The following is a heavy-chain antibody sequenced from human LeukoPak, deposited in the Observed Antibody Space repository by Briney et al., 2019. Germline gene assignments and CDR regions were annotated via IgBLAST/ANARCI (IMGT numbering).Heavy chain of an antibody. CDR2: LYSDGNT. V-gene: IGHV3-53*01. CDR1: GFTVITND. D-gene: IGHD1-14*01. J-gene: IGHJ4*02. CDR3: ARGVEPLAANTLAY. Sequence: GGALRLSCAASGFTVITNDMTWVRQAPGKGLEWVSVLYSDGNTKDADSVQGRFTISRDNSKNTLYLEMNSLSPDDTAVYYCARGVEPLAANTLAYWGQGTLVTVSS.